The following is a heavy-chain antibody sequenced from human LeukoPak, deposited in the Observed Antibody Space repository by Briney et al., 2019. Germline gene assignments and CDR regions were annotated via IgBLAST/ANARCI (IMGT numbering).Heavy chain of an antibody. CDR1: GFIFSSYA. CDR3: ARAWAYYGSGSFSGYMDV. Sequence: PGGSLRLSCAASGFIFSSYAMHWVRQAPGKGLEWVAIISYDGSNKYYADSVKGRFTISRDNSKNTLYLQVNSLSTEDTAVYYCARAWAYYGSGSFSGYMDVWGKGTTVTVSS. CDR2: ISYDGSNK. D-gene: IGHD3-10*01. J-gene: IGHJ6*03. V-gene: IGHV3-30*04.